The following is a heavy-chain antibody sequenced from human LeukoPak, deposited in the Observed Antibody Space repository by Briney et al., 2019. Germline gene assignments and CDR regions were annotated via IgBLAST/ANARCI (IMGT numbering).Heavy chain of an antibody. Sequence: ASVKVSCKASGYTFTGYYMHWVRQAPGQGLEWMGWISAYNGNTNYAQKLQGRVTMTTDTSTSTAYMELRSLRSDDTAVYYCARDTAMVTTFLDYWGQGTLVTVSS. V-gene: IGHV1-18*04. J-gene: IGHJ4*02. D-gene: IGHD5-18*01. CDR1: GYTFTGYY. CDR3: ARDTAMVTTFLDY. CDR2: ISAYNGNT.